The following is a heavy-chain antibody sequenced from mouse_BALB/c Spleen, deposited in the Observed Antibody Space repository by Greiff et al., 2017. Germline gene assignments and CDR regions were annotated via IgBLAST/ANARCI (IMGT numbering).Heavy chain of an antibody. V-gene: IGHV1-18*01. J-gene: IGHJ4*01. Sequence: VHVKQSGPELVKPGASMKISCKASGYSFTGYTMNWVKQSHGKNLEWIGLINPYNGGTSYNQKFKGKATLTVDKSSSTAYMELLSLTSEDSAVYYCARKPAYYGPYAMDYWGQGTSVTVSS. CDR1: GYSFTGYT. CDR3: ARKPAYYGPYAMDY. D-gene: IGHD2-10*01. CDR2: INPYNGGT.